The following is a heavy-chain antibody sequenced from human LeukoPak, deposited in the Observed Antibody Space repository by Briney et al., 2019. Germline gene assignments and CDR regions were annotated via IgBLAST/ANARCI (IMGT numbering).Heavy chain of an antibody. CDR2: ISAFNGNI. D-gene: IGHD3-10*01. CDR3: ARQHYGSGSYPHGFDP. V-gene: IGHV1-18*01. Sequence: ASVKVSCKSSGYTFISYGISWVRQTPGQGLEWMGWISAFNGNIKHAQKFQGRVTMTTDTSTSTAYMELTSLRSDDTAVYYCARQHYGSGSYPHGFDPWGQGTLVTVSS. J-gene: IGHJ5*02. CDR1: GYTFISYG.